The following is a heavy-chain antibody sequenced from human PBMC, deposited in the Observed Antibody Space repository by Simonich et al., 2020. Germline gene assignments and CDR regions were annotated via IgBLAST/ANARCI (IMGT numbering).Heavy chain of an antibody. J-gene: IGHJ3*02. D-gene: IGHD2-21*01. CDR3: ARNGLVGILKAFDI. CDR1: GYTFTGYY. V-gene: IGHV1-2*02. Sequence: QVQLVQSGAEVKKPGASVKVSCKASGYTFTGYYMHWVRQAPGQGLGWMGGINPKSGGTNYAQKFQGRVTRTRDTSISTAYMELSRLRSDDTAVYYCARNGLVGILKAFDIWGQGTMVTVSS. CDR2: INPKSGGT.